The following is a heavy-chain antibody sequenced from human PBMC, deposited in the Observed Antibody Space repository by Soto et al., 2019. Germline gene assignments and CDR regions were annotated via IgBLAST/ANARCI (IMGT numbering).Heavy chain of an antibody. CDR2: ISGSGART. Sequence: EVHLLESGGGLVQRGGSLRLSCAVSGFIFSNYAMSWVRQAPGKGLEWVTSISGSGARTYYADSVKGRITTSRDNSKNHLFLQVRSLRDEDTAVYVCARGSSYYDFGIECWGQGTVVTVSS. D-gene: IGHD3-3*01. J-gene: IGHJ4*02. V-gene: IGHV3-23*01. CDR3: ARGSSYYDFGIEC. CDR1: GFIFSNYA.